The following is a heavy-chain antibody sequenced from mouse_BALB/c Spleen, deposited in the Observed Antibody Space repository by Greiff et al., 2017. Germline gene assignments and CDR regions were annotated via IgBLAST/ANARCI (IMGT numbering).Heavy chain of an antibody. CDR3: ARCDYGNYESLDY. CDR2: ISSGSSTI. V-gene: IGHV5-17*02. D-gene: IGHD2-1*01. Sequence: EVHLVESGGGLVQPGGSRKLSCAASGFTFSSYGMHWVRQAPEKGLEWVAYISSGSSTIYYADTVKGRFTISRDNPKNTLFLQMTSLRSEDTAMYYCARCDYGNYESLDYWGQGTSVTVSA. CDR1: GFTFSSYG. J-gene: IGHJ4*01.